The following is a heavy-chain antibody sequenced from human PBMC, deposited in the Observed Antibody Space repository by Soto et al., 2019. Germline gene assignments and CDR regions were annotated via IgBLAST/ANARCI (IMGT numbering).Heavy chain of an antibody. V-gene: IGHV3-23*01. CDR2: ISGSGGST. CDR3: AKEDSDVVPFYPVSPGFDY. Sequence: QAGGSLRLSCAASGFTFSSYAMSWVRQAPGKGLEWVSAISGSGGSTYYADSVKGRFTISRDNSKNTLYLQMNSLRAEDAAVYYCAKEDSDVVPFYPVSPGFDYCGPGPLVTVSS. D-gene: IGHD3-10*02. J-gene: IGHJ4*02. CDR1: GFTFSSYA.